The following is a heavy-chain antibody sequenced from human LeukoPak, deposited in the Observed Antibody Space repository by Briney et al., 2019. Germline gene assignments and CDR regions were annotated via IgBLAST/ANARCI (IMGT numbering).Heavy chain of an antibody. CDR3: AKDFHKRYYYDSSGYPPYFDY. Sequence: GGSLRLSCAASGFTFSSYAMSWVRQAPGKGLEWVAVISYDGSNKYYADSVKGRFTISRDNSKNTLYLQMNSLRAEDTAVYYCAKDFHKRYYYDSSGYPPYFDYWGQGTLVTVSS. J-gene: IGHJ4*02. CDR1: GFTFSSYA. CDR2: ISYDGSNK. V-gene: IGHV3-30*18. D-gene: IGHD3-22*01.